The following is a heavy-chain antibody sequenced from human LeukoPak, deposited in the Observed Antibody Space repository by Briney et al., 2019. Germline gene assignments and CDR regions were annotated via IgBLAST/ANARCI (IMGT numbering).Heavy chain of an antibody. D-gene: IGHD2-2*01. J-gene: IGHJ6*02. Sequence: ASVKVSCKASGYTFTGYYMHWVRQAPGQGLEWMGWINPNSGGTNYAQKFQGRVTMTRDTSISTAYMELSRLRSDDTAAYYCARGLGYCSSTSCFSGMDIWGQGTTVTVSS. V-gene: IGHV1-2*02. CDR1: GYTFTGYY. CDR2: INPNSGGT. CDR3: ARGLGYCSSTSCFSGMDI.